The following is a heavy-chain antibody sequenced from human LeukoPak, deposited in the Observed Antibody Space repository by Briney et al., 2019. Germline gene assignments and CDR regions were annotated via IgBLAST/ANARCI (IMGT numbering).Heavy chain of an antibody. J-gene: IGHJ4*02. CDR1: GFTFSSYA. CDR3: AKVRLYCSGGSCYRERYYFDY. CDR2: ISGGGGST. V-gene: IGHV3-23*01. Sequence: PGGSLRLSCAASGFTFSSYAMSWVRQAPGKWLEWVSAISGGGGSTYYADSVKGRFTISRDNSKNTLYLQMNSLRAEDTAVYYCAKVRLYCSGGSCYRERYYFDYWGQGTLVTVSS. D-gene: IGHD2-15*01.